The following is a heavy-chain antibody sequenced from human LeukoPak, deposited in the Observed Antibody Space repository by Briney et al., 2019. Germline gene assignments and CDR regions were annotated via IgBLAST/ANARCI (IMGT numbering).Heavy chain of an antibody. CDR2: ISGRTGGT. D-gene: IGHD1/OR15-1a*01. V-gene: IGHV3-23*01. J-gene: IGHJ4*02. CDR1: GFTFNTNA. CDR3: AKFETRGAPLIAY. Sequence: PGGSLRLSCAASGFTFNTNAMSWVRQAPGKGLEWVSAISGRTGGTYYADSVKGRFTISRDNSKSTLYLQMDSLRAEDTAVYYCAKFETRGAPLIAYWGKETRVTVS.